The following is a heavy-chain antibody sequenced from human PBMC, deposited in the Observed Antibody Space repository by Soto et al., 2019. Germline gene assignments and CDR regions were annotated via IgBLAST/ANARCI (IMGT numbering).Heavy chain of an antibody. V-gene: IGHV3-9*01. D-gene: IGHD3-22*01. CDR3: AKGRSSMIVVVMDY. Sequence: SLRLSCVASGFNFGNSAMNWVRQVPGKGLEWVSGITWNSGHILYADSVKGRFTISRDNAKKSLYLELNSLRPEDTALYYCAKGRSSMIVVVMDYWGQGTPVTVSS. CDR2: ITWNSGHI. CDR1: GFNFGNSA. J-gene: IGHJ4*02.